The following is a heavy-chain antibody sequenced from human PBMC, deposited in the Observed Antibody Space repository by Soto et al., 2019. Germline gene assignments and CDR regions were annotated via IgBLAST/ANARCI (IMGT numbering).Heavy chain of an antibody. CDR1: GHSLSSGGYY. CDR3: ARDWGGGGWPN. Sequence: PSETLSLTCTVSGHSLSSGGYYWSWIRQHPGKGLEWVGYIYFTGSNLYNPSLKSRLAMSLDTSTNQFSLRLTSVTAADTAVYFCARDWGGGGWPNWGQGSLVIVAS. V-gene: IGHV4-31*03. D-gene: IGHD6-19*01. J-gene: IGHJ4*02. CDR2: IYFTGSN.